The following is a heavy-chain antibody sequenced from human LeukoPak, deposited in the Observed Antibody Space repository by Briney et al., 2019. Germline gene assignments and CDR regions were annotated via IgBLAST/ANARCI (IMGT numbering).Heavy chain of an antibody. CDR3: ARAAYYYDSSGYYYIDY. Sequence: PGGSLRLSCAASGFTVSSNYMSWVRQAPGKGLEWVSVIYSGGSTYYADSVKGRFTISRDNSKNTLYLQMNSLRAEDTAVYYCARAAYYYDSSGYYYIDYWGQGTLVTVSS. D-gene: IGHD3-22*01. CDR1: GFTVSSNY. V-gene: IGHV3-66*01. J-gene: IGHJ4*02. CDR2: IYSGGST.